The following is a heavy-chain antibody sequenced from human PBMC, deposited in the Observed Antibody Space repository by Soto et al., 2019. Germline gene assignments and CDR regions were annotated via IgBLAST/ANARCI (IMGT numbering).Heavy chain of an antibody. CDR1: DCSISSGAYY. J-gene: IGHJ5*02. V-gene: IGHV4-30-4*01. CDR3: ARRFVGGTYPNGFDP. D-gene: IGHD6-19*01. Sequence: PSETLSLTCTVSDCSISSGAYYWSWIRQPPGKGLEWIGYIYFSGGTYYNPSLKGRLSISRDTSKNQFFLRLSSVTAADTAVYYCARRFVGGTYPNGFDPWGQGTLVTVSS. CDR2: IYFSGGT.